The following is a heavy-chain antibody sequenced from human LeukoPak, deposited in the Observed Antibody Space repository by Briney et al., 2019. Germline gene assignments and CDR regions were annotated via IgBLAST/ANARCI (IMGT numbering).Heavy chain of an antibody. D-gene: IGHD6-13*01. CDR2: IYYSGST. Sequence: SETLSLTCTVSGGSISSSSYYWGWIRQPPGKGLEWIGSIYYSGSTYYNPSLKSRVTISVDTSKNQFSLKLSSVTAADTAVYYCARGPEQLRDAFDIWGQGTMVTVSS. J-gene: IGHJ3*02. CDR3: ARGPEQLRDAFDI. V-gene: IGHV4-39*07. CDR1: GGSISSSSYY.